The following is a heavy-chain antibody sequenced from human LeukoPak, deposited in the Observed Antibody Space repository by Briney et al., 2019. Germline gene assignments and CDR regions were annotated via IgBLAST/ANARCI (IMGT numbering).Heavy chain of an antibody. V-gene: IGHV3-7*01. D-gene: IGHD2-15*01. CDR3: ARDVGGVLDY. CDR2: IKQDGSDK. CDR1: GFTFSSYW. J-gene: IGHJ4*02. Sequence: GGSLRLSCAASGFTFSSYWMSWVRQPPGKGLEWMANIKQDGSDKNYVDSVKGRFTISRDNAKNSLYLQMSSLRAEDTAVYYCARDVGGVLDYWGQGTLVTVSS.